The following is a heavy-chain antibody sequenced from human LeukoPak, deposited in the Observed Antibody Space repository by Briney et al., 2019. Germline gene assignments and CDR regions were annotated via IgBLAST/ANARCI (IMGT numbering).Heavy chain of an antibody. CDR3: ARGKGPSDY. CDR1: GRPHKIYY. CDR2: NFYSGRT. V-gene: IGHV4-59*08. Sequence: PADPLSLPCTLWGRPHKIYYWRCIPEPPGKGLDWIGYNFYSGRTNDNRPLKSRDTKSVDTSKTQFSLKRSSVTAADTAVYYCARGKGPSDYWGQGTLVTVSS. J-gene: IGHJ4*02.